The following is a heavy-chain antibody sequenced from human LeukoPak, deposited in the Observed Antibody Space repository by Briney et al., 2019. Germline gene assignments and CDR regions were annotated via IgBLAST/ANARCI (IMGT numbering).Heavy chain of an antibody. CDR3: ARSSAVTIGGAFDI. D-gene: IGHD4-17*01. Sequence: PSETLSLTCTVSGGSISRYYWSWIRQPPGKGLEWMGYIYYSGSTNYRPSLKSRVTISIDTSKNQFSLKLSSVTAADTAVYYCARSSAVTIGGAFDIWGQGTMVTVSS. CDR2: IYYSGST. V-gene: IGHV4-59*01. CDR1: GGSISRYY. J-gene: IGHJ3*02.